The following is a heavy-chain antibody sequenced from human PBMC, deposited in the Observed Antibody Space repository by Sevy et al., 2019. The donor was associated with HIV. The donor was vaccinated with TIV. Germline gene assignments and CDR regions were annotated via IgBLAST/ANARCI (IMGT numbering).Heavy chain of an antibody. CDR2: ISPLNGDT. V-gene: IGHV1-18*01. CDR1: GYTFTSYI. CDR3: VRGYCTGGSCSPGGF. Sequence: ASVKVSCKTSGYTFTSYIISWVRQAPGQGLEWMGWISPLNGDTKYVQKFQGRVTMSIDTSTSTTYMDLRSLRSDDTAVYYCVRGYCTGGSCSPGGFWGQGTLVTVSS. D-gene: IGHD2-15*01. J-gene: IGHJ4*02.